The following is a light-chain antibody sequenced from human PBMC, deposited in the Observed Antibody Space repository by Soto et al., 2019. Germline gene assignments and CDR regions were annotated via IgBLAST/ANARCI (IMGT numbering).Light chain of an antibody. CDR3: QQSYSTPDT. J-gene: IGKJ2*01. CDR2: DAS. Sequence: DIQMTQSPSTLSASVGDRVTITCRASQSISRWLAWHQQKPGKAPRLLIYDASNLQRGVPSRFSGSGSGTEFTLTISSLQPEDFATYYCQQSYSTPDTFGQGTKLEIK. CDR1: QSISRW. V-gene: IGKV1-5*01.